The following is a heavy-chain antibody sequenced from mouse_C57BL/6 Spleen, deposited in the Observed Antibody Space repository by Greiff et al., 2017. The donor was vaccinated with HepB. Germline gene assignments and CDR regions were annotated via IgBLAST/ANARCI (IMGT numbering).Heavy chain of an antibody. Sequence: VQLQQSGPELVKPGASVKISCKASGYSFTDYNMNWVKQSNGKSLEWIGVINPNSGTTSYNQKFKGKSTWTVDQSSSTAYMQLNSLTSEDSAVYYCARKDYGSSYGYFDVWGTGTTVTVSS. CDR2: INPNSGTT. V-gene: IGHV1-39*01. D-gene: IGHD1-1*01. J-gene: IGHJ1*03. CDR1: GYSFTDYN. CDR3: ARKDYGSSYGYFDV.